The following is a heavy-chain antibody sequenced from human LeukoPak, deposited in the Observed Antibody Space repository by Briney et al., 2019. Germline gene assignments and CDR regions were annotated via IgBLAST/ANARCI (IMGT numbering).Heavy chain of an antibody. CDR1: GHSISRSDW. Sequence: SETLSLTCDVSGHSISRSDWWGWIRQPPGKGLEWIGSIYDSGSTYYNPSLKSRVTISVDTSKNQFSLKLNSVTAADTAVYYCARHYGPWGQGTLVTVSS. CDR3: ARHYGP. CDR2: IYDSGST. V-gene: IGHV4-38-2*01. J-gene: IGHJ5*02. D-gene: IGHD3-16*01.